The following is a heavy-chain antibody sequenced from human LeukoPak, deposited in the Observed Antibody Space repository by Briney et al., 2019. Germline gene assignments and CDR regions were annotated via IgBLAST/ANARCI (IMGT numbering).Heavy chain of an antibody. D-gene: IGHD5-18*01. V-gene: IGHV1-2*02. CDR2: INPNSGDT. CDR1: GYTFTDYY. CDR3: ARGGNSRRDAFDI. Sequence: ASVKVSCKTSGYTFTDYYMHWVRQAPGQGLEWMAWINPNSGDTNYEDKFHGRVTMTRDTSISTAYMELSGLTSDDTAVYYCARGGNSRRDAFDIWGQGTMVTVSS. J-gene: IGHJ3*02.